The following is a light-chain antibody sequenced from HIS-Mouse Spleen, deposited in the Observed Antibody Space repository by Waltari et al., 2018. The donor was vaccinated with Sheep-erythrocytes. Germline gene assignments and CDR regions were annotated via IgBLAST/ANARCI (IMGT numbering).Light chain of an antibody. V-gene: IGKV4-1*01. CDR2: WAS. CDR3: QQYYSTLT. J-gene: IGKJ4*01. Sequence: DIVMTQSPDSLAVSLGERATINCKSSQSVLYSSNNKNYLAWYQQKPGKPPKLLIYWASTRESGVPDRFSGSESETDFTHTISSLQAEDVAVYYCQQYYSTLTFGGGTKVEIK. CDR1: QSVLYSSNNKNY.